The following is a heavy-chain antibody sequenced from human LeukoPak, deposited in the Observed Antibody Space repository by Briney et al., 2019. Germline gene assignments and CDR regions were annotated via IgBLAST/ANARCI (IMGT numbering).Heavy chain of an antibody. CDR1: GGSISSYY. D-gene: IGHD2-15*01. V-gene: IGHV4-59*08. Sequence: SETLSLTCTVSGGSISSYYWSWIRQPPGKGLEWIGYIYYSGSTDSNPSLKSRVTISVDTSKNQFSLKLSSVTAADTAVYYCARTYCSGGSCHFDYWGQGTLVTVSS. CDR2: IYYSGST. CDR3: ARTYCSGGSCHFDY. J-gene: IGHJ4*02.